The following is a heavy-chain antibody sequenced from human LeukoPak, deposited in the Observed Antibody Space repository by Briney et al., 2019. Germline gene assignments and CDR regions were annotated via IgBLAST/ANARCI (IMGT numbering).Heavy chain of an antibody. CDR1: GGSFSGYY. J-gene: IGHJ5*02. D-gene: IGHD3-10*01. Sequence: SETLSLTCAVYGGSFSGYYWSWIRQPPGKGLEWIGEINHSGSTNYNPSLKRRVTISVDTSKNQFSLKLSSVTAADTAVYYCARDRTRSYYGSGSYYNGNWFDLWGQGTLVTVSS. CDR3: ARDRTRSYYGSGSYYNGNWFDL. V-gene: IGHV4-34*01. CDR2: INHSGST.